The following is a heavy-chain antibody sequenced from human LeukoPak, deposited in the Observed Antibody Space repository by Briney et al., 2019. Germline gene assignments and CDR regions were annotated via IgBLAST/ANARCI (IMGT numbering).Heavy chain of an antibody. Sequence: PGGSLGLSCAASGLTFNNYAMSWVRQAPGKGLEWVSSISNFGGETYYADSVNGRFTISRDNSKNTLYVQMNNLRAEDTAVYYCASLYYYGSRPRHAFDFWGQGTMVTVSS. D-gene: IGHD3-10*01. CDR3: ASLYYYGSRPRHAFDF. CDR1: GLTFNNYA. J-gene: IGHJ3*01. CDR2: ISNFGGET. V-gene: IGHV3-23*01.